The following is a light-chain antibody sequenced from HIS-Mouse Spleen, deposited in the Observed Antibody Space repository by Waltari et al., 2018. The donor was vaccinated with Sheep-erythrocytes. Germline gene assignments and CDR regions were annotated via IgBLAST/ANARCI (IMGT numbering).Light chain of an antibody. Sequence: QSALTQPASVSGSPGQSITISCTDTTSNAGGYNYVSWYQQHPGKAPKLMIYDVSNRPSGVSNRFSGSKSGNTASLTISGLRAEDEGDYYCSSYTSSSTWVFGGGTKLTVL. J-gene: IGLJ3*02. CDR1: TSNAGGYNY. CDR2: DVS. CDR3: SSYTSSSTWV. V-gene: IGLV2-14*03.